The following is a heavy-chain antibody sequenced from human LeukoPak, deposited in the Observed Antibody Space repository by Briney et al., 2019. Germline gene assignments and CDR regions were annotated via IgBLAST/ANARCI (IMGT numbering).Heavy chain of an antibody. V-gene: IGHV1-18*01. CDR2: ISADNGNT. D-gene: IGHD1-26*01. CDR1: GYTFTSYT. J-gene: IGHJ4*02. CDR3: ARDNGRGGSYSWGSDY. Sequence: ASVKVSCRASGYTFTSYTISWVRQAPGQGLEWMGWISADNGNTNYAQKLQGRVTTTTDTSTSTAYMELRSLRSDDTAVYYCARDNGRGGSYSWGSDYWGQGTLVTVSS.